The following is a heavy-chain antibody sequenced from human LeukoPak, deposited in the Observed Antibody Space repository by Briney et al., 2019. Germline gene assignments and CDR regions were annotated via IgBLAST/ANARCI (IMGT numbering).Heavy chain of an antibody. CDR3: ARAGYSYGYWIFDY. Sequence: SQTLSLTCTVSGGSISSGSYYWSWLRQPAGKGLEWIGRIYTSGSTNYDPSLKSRVTISVDTSKNQFSPKLSSVTAADTAVYYCARAGYSYGYWIFDYWGQGTLVTVSS. V-gene: IGHV4-61*02. CDR2: IYTSGST. CDR1: GGSISSGSYY. J-gene: IGHJ4*02. D-gene: IGHD5-18*01.